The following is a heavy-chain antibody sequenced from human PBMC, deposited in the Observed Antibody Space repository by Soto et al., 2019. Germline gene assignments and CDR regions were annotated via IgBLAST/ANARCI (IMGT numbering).Heavy chain of an antibody. Sequence: SETLSLTCSVSAGSVDRSNYFWNWIRQPPGKGLEWIGYIYYSGSTYYNPSLKSRVTISVDTSKNQFSLKLSSVTAADTAVYYCARVRPYCSSTSCYPNWFDPWGQGTLVTVSS. D-gene: IGHD2-2*01. CDR2: IYYSGST. CDR3: ARVRPYCSSTSCYPNWFDP. V-gene: IGHV4-30-4*08. CDR1: AGSVDRSNYF. J-gene: IGHJ5*02.